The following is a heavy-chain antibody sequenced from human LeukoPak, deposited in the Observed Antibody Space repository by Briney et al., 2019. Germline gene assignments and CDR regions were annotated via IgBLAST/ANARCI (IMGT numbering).Heavy chain of an antibody. V-gene: IGHV4-4*09. J-gene: IGHJ4*02. Sequence: SETLSPTCTVSGGSISSYYWSWIRQPPGKGLEWIGYIYTSGSTNYNPSLKSRVTISVDTSKNQFSLKLSSVTAADTAVYYCARRSWGVYYFDYWGQGTLVTVSS. D-gene: IGHD3-10*01. CDR3: ARRSWGVYYFDY. CDR1: GGSISSYY. CDR2: IYTSGST.